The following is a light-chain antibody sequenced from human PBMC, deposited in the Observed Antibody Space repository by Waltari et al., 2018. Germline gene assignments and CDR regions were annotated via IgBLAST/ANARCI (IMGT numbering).Light chain of an antibody. V-gene: IGKV1-5*03. CDR2: KAS. J-gene: IGKJ1*01. Sequence: DIQMTQSPSTLPASVGDRVTITCRASQIISGWLAWYQQQPGKAPKLLIHKASVLESGVPSRFSGSGSGSGIEFTLTISSLQPDDFATYHCQQYSNYPWTFGQGTRVEIK. CDR1: QIISGW. CDR3: QQYSNYPWT.